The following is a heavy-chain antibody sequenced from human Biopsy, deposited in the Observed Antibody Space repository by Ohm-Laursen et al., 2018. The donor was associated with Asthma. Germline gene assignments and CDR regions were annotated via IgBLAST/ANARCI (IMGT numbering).Heavy chain of an antibody. V-gene: IGHV3-33*01. CDR3: ARAYGGSFFSGSFDI. J-gene: IGHJ3*02. CDR1: GFTFTTYG. CDR2: IWFDGSKK. D-gene: IGHD4-23*01. Sequence: SLRLSCAASGFTFTTYGMHWVRQAPGRGLEWVGVIWFDGSKKYYADSVQGRVTISRDNSKNTLSLQMNSLRAEDTAVYYCARAYGGSFFSGSFDIWGQGTMVTVSS.